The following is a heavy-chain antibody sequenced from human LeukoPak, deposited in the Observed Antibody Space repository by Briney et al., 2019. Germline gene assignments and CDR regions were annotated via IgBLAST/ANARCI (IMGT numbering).Heavy chain of an antibody. Sequence: SETLSLTCTVSGGSISSSSYYWSWIRQPPGKGLEWIGYIYYSGSTNYNPSLKSRVTISVDTSKNQFSLKLSSVTAADTAVYYCARVTGVKQREPFDIWGQGTMVTVSS. CDR2: IYYSGST. V-gene: IGHV4-61*01. CDR1: GGSISSSSYY. D-gene: IGHD7-27*01. J-gene: IGHJ3*02. CDR3: ARVTGVKQREPFDI.